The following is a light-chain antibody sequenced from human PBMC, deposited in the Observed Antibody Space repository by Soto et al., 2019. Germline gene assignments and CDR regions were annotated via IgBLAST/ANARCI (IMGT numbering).Light chain of an antibody. V-gene: IGLV2-14*01. J-gene: IGLJ2*01. CDR1: SSDVGGYNY. CDR3: SSYISSSTLVR. CDR2: EVS. Sequence: QSALTQPASVSGSTGQSITISCTGTSSDVGGYNYVSWYHQHPGKATKLMIYEVSNRPSGVSNRFSGSKSGNTASLTISGLQAEDEADYYCSSYISSSTLVRFGGGTKLTVL.